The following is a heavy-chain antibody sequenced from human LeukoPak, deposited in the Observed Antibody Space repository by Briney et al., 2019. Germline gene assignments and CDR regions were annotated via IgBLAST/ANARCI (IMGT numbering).Heavy chain of an antibody. CDR3: ARDLVAVAGTKDY. D-gene: IGHD6-19*01. CDR1: GFTFSSYE. CDR2: ISSSGSTI. V-gene: IGHV3-48*03. J-gene: IGHJ4*02. Sequence: GGSLRLSCAASGFTFSSYEMNWVRQAPGKGLEWLSYISSSGSTIYYADSVKGRFTISRDNAKNSLYLQMNSLRAEDTAVYYCARDLVAVAGTKDYWGQGTLVTVSS.